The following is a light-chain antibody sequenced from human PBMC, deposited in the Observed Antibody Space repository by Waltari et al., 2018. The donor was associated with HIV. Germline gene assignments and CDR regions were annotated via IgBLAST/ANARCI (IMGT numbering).Light chain of an antibody. J-gene: IGLJ1*01. CDR1: SSNIGANFD. V-gene: IGLV1-40*01. CDR3: QSFDSSRNAYV. CDR2: PES. Sequence: QPVLTQAPSVSGAPGLRCTISCTGSSSNIGANFDVHRCQLPPRPSPKLLIFPESNRPSWGADTFSCSKSGTSASLAITCLHPEDEAEYYCQSFDSSRNAYVFGTGTTVIVL.